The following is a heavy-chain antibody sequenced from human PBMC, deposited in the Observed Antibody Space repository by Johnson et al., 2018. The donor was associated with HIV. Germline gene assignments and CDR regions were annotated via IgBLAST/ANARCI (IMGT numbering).Heavy chain of an antibody. CDR2: ISYDGSNK. D-gene: IGHD5-18*01. J-gene: IGHJ3*02. CDR1: GFTFSSYG. V-gene: IGHV3-30*03. Sequence: QVQLVESGGGVVQPGRSLRLSCAASGFTFSSYGMHWVRQAPGKGLEWVAVISYDGSNKYYADSVKGRFTISRDNSKNTLYLQMTSLRAEDTAVYYCARVDTAMTYDAFDIWGQGTMVTVSS. CDR3: ARVDTAMTYDAFDI.